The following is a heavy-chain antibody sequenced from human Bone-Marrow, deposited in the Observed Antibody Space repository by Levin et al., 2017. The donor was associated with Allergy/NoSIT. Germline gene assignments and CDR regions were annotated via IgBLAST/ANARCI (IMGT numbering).Heavy chain of an antibody. Sequence: GESLKISCAASGFRFSDSALHWVRQASGKGLEWLGRIRSKANSYRTAYAASVKGRFTFSRDDSKNMAYLEVNSLKSEDTAVYYCPRQSEWSLGTYYYSYGLDVWGQGTTVTVSS. CDR1: GFRFSDSA. V-gene: IGHV3-73*01. J-gene: IGHJ6*02. CDR3: PRQSEWSLGTYYYSYGLDV. D-gene: IGHD3-3*01. CDR2: IRSKANSYRT.